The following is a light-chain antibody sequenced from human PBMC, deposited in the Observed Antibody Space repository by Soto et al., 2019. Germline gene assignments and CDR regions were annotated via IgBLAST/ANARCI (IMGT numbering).Light chain of an antibody. V-gene: IGKV3-11*01. CDR3: QQRSNWPPVLIT. CDR2: DAS. Sequence: EIVLTQSPATLSLSPGERATLSCRASQSVSSYLAWYQQNPGQAPRLLIYDASNRATGIPARFSGSGSGTDFTLTISSLEPEDFAVYYCQQRSNWPPVLITFGPGTKVAIK. J-gene: IGKJ3*01. CDR1: QSVSSY.